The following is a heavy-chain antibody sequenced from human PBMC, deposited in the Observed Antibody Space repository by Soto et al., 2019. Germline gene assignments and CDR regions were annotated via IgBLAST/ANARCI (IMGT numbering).Heavy chain of an antibody. CDR2: INPNSGGT. CDR1: GYTFSGFY. V-gene: IGHV1-2*02. J-gene: IGHJ4*02. CDR3: ASAAVTGTAGLDF. Sequence: ASVKVSCKASGYTFSGFYMHWVRQAPGQGLEWMGWINPNSGGTKSAEKFQGRVTMTRDTSISTAYMELSRLTSDDTAVYYCASAAVTGTAGLDFWGRGTQVTVSS. D-gene: IGHD6-19*01.